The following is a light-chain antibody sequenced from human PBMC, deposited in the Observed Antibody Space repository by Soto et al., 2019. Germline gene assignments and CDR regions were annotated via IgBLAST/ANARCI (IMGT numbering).Light chain of an antibody. Sequence: PQPPATLSLAPGERVTLSCRASTSVTTTLAGYQQKAGQEPRLLIYAASTRATGSAARFSGSGSWTDFILTISSLEPEDYAVDYCQQRSNWPGTFGQGTRLDIK. CDR2: AAS. V-gene: IGKV3-11*01. CDR3: QQRSNWPGT. J-gene: IGKJ5*01. CDR1: TSVTTT.